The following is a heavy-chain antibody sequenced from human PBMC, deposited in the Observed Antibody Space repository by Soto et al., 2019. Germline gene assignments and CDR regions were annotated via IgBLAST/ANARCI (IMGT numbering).Heavy chain of an antibody. D-gene: IGHD4-4*01. V-gene: IGHV3-21*01. J-gene: IGHJ3*02. Sequence: GGSLRLSCAASGFTFSSYSMNWVRQAPGKGLEWVSSISSSSSYIYYADSVKGRFTISRDNAKNSLYLQMNSLRAKDTAVYYCARRLTTVYAFDIWGQGTMVTVSS. CDR2: ISSSSSYI. CDR1: GFTFSSYS. CDR3: ARRLTTVYAFDI.